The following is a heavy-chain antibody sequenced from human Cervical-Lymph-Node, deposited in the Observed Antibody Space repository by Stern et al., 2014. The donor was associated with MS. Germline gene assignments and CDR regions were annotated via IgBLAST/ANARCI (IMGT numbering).Heavy chain of an antibody. J-gene: IGHJ6*02. CDR2: LSYTVST. V-gene: IGHV4-30-4*01. CDR1: GGSISSAAHY. D-gene: IGHD2-2*01. Sequence: QVQLQESGPGQVRPSQTLSLTCSVSGGSISSAAHYWSWIRPPPGKGLEWIGYLSYTVSTYYSPSLKSRLTMSISTSKSQFSLRLTSVTAADTAVYYCARGRADSVVVPAAANHYFYYGLDVWGQGTTVTVSS. CDR3: ARGRADSVVVPAAANHYFYYGLDV.